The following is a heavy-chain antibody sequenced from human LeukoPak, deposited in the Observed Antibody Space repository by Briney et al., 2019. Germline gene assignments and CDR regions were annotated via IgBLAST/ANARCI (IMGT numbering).Heavy chain of an antibody. D-gene: IGHD4-17*01. Sequence: GGSLRLSCAASGFAFSSYDMHWVRQATGKGLEWVSGIGIAADTYYADSVKGRFTISRDNSKNTVYVQMNSLRAEDTAVYYCAKRRSTVTTVDSWGQGTLVTVSS. V-gene: IGHV3-13*04. J-gene: IGHJ4*02. CDR1: GFAFSSYD. CDR3: AKRRSTVTTVDS. CDR2: IGIAADT.